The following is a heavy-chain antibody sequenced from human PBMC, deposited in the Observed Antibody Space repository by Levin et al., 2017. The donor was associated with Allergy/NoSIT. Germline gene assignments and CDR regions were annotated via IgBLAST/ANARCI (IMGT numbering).Heavy chain of an antibody. CDR2: IYYSGST. D-gene: IGHD2-15*01. CDR1: GGSISSSAYY. V-gene: IGHV4-39*01. J-gene: IGHJ6*02. Sequence: SETLSLTCAVSGGSISSSAYYWGWIRQPPGKGLEWIGSIYYSGSTYYKPSLKSRVTISVDTSKSQFSLKLSSMTAADAAVYYCARIVVAANFYYYYGMDVWGQGTTVTVSS. CDR3: ARIVVAANFYYYYGMDV.